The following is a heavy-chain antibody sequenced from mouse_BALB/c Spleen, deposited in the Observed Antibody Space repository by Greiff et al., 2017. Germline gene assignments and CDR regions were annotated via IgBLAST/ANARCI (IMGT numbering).Heavy chain of an antibody. CDR2: INPYNGGT. J-gene: IGHJ4*01. Sequence: LVKPGASMKISCKASGYSFTGYTMNWVKQSHGKNLEWIGLINPYNGGTSYNQKFKGKATLTVDKSSSTAYMELLSLTSEDSAVYYCARSGPYYGNYGGFFYAMDYWGQGTSVTVSS. D-gene: IGHD2-10*01. CDR3: ARSGPYYGNYGGFFYAMDY. V-gene: IGHV1-26*01. CDR1: GYSFTGYT.